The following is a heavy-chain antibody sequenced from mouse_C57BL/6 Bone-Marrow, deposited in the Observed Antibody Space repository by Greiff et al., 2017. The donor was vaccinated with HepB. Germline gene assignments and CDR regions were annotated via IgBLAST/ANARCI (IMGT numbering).Heavy chain of an antibody. CDR1: GYSFTDYN. V-gene: IGHV1-39*01. CDR3: ARNDDYGSSLDY. Sequence: VQLQQSGPELVKPGASVKISCKASGYSFTDYNMNWVQQSNGKSLEWIGIINPNYGTTSYNQKFKGKATLSVDQSSSTAYMQLNSLTSEDSAVYYGARNDDYGSSLDYWGQGTTLTVSS. D-gene: IGHD1-1*01. J-gene: IGHJ2*01. CDR2: INPNYGTT.